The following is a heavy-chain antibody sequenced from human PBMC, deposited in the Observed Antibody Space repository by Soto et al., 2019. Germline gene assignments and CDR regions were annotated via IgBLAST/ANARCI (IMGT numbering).Heavy chain of an antibody. CDR3: AKDPGTAAYGMDV. Sequence: PGGSLRLSCAASGFTFDDYAMHWVRQAPGKGLEWVSLISWDGGSTYYADSVKGRFTISRDNSKNSLYLQMNSLRAEDTALYYCAKDPGTAAYGMDVWGQGTTVTVSS. CDR1: GFTFDDYA. D-gene: IGHD1-1*01. CDR2: ISWDGGST. V-gene: IGHV3-43D*04. J-gene: IGHJ6*02.